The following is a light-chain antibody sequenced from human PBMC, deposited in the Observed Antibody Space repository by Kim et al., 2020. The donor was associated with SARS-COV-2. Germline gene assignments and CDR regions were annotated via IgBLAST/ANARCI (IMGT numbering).Light chain of an antibody. J-gene: IGKJ1*01. CDR2: AAS. V-gene: IGKV1-16*01. Sequence: GSVGDRVTISCRASQDISSNLAWFQQKPWKAPKSLIYAASSLQSGAPSRFSGGGSGTDFTLTISSLQAEDSATYYCQQYSSYPRTFGQGTKVDIK. CDR3: QQYSSYPRT. CDR1: QDISSN.